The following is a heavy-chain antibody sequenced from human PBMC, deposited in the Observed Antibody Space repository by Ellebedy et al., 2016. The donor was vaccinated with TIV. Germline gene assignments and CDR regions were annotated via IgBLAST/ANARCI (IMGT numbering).Heavy chain of an antibody. D-gene: IGHD1-26*01. Sequence: AASVKVSCKASGGPFSSYAISWVRQAPGHGLEWMGRTIPIVGIANYAQNFQGRVTITADKSTSTAYLELSSLRSEDTAVYYCARDGGSYSDFDYWGQGTLVTVSS. CDR3: ARDGGSYSDFDY. V-gene: IGHV1-69*04. CDR1: GGPFSSYA. J-gene: IGHJ4*02. CDR2: TIPIVGIA.